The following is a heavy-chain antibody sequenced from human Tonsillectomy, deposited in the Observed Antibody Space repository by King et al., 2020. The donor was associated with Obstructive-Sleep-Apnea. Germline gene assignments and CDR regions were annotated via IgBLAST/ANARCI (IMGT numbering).Heavy chain of an antibody. CDR1: GFTFSIYW. CDR3: ARLEYTSSKRAFEY. J-gene: IGHJ4*02. CDR2: IRQEGSEK. D-gene: IGHD6-6*01. V-gene: IGHV3-7*03. Sequence: VQLVESGGGLVQPGGSLRLSCAASGFTFSIYWMSWVRQAPGKRLEWVANIRQEGSEKYYMDSVKGRFSISEYNAKNSLYLQMNSLRAEDTAVYYCARLEYTSSKRAFEYWGQGTLVTVSS.